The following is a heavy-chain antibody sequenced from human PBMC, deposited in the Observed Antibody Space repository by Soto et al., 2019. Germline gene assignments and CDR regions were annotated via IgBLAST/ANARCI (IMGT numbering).Heavy chain of an antibody. V-gene: IGHV3-66*01. CDR1: GFTVSSNY. D-gene: IGHD2-2*01. CDR3: ARSSTSLNWFDP. Sequence: LSLTCAASGFTVSSNYMSWVRQAPGKGLEWVSVIYSGGSTYYADSVKGRFTISRHNSKNTLYLQMNSLRAEDTAVYYCARSSTSLNWFDPWGQGTLVTVSS. J-gene: IGHJ5*02. CDR2: IYSGGST.